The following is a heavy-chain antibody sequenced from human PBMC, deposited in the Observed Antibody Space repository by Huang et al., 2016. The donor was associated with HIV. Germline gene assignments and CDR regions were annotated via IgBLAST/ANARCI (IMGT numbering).Heavy chain of an antibody. CDR2: SIPICGTT. Sequence: QVQLVQSAAEVKKPGSSVKVSCEASGGTFSSYAISWVRQAPGQGLEWMGGSIPICGTTNHTQKFQGRVTSTAGESLSPAYMELRGLRSEDTAVYYCARASGRIQLPGGYFDLWGRGTLVTVSS. J-gene: IGHJ2*01. CDR1: GGTFSSYA. D-gene: IGHD1-1*01. CDR3: ARASGRIQLPGGYFDL. V-gene: IGHV1-69*01.